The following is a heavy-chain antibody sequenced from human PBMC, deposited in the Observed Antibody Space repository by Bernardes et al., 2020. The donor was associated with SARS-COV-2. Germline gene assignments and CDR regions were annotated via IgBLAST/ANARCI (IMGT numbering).Heavy chain of an antibody. D-gene: IGHD1-1*01. V-gene: IGHV3-23*01. CDR1: GFIFSHYA. Sequence: GGSLRLSCAASGFIFSHYAMCWVRRAPGKGLEWVSTFSGVGTYNTYYADSVRGRFTISRDNSKNTLYLQMNSLRVDDTAIYYCAREGNKKAPDSWGQGTLVNVSS. CDR3: AREGNKKAPDS. J-gene: IGHJ4*02. CDR2: FSGVGTYNT.